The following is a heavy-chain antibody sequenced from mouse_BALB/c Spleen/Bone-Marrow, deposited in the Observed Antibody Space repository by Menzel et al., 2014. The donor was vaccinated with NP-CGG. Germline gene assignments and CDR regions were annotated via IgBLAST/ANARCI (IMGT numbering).Heavy chain of an antibody. CDR3: ARGGNWDDFDV. J-gene: IGHJ1*01. CDR2: ISSGSTSI. Sequence: RVESGGGLVQPGGSRKLSCAASGFTFSSFGMHWVRQAPERGLEWVAYISSGSTSIFYSDTVRGRFTISRDNPKNTLFLQMTSLTSEDTAMYYCARGGNWDDFDVWGAGTTVTVSS. D-gene: IGHD4-1*01. CDR1: GFTFSSFG. V-gene: IGHV5-17*02.